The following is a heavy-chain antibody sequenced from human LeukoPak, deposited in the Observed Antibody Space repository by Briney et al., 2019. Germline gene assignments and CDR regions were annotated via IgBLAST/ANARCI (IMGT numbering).Heavy chain of an antibody. CDR2: ISAYNGNT. J-gene: IGHJ4*02. Sequence: ASVTVSFTASGYTFTSYGISWVRQAPGQGLEWMGWISAYNGNTNYAQKLQGRVTMTTDTSTSTAYMELRSLRSDDTAVYYCARGGRTYYYDSSGYYPDYWGQGTLVTVSS. CDR3: ARGGRTYYYDSSGYYPDY. V-gene: IGHV1-18*01. D-gene: IGHD3-22*01. CDR1: GYTFTSYG.